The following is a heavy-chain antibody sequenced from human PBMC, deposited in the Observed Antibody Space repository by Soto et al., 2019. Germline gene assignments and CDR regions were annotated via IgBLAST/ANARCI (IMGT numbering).Heavy chain of an antibody. CDR3: ASGMVRGVYNWFDP. V-gene: IGHV1-3*01. CDR1: GYTFTSYA. J-gene: IGHJ5*02. Sequence: ASVQVSCKASGYTFTSYAMHWVRQAPGQRLEWMGWINAGNGNTKYSQKFQGRVTITRDTSASTAYMELSSLRSEDTAVYYCASGMVRGVYNWFDPWGQGTLVTVSS. CDR2: INAGNGNT. D-gene: IGHD3-10*01.